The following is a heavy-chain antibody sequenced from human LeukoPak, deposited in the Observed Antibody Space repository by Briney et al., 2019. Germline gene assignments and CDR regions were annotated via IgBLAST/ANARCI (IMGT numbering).Heavy chain of an antibody. CDR2: IKSKTDGGTT. D-gene: IGHD6-19*01. Sequence: GGSLRLSCAASGFTFSNAWMSWVRQAPGKGLEWVGRIKSKTDGGTTDYAAPVKGRFTISRDNAKNSLYLQMNSLRAEDTAVYYCARSSGWYGWGQGTLVTVSS. CDR1: GFTFSNAW. CDR3: ARSSGWYG. V-gene: IGHV3-15*01. J-gene: IGHJ4*02.